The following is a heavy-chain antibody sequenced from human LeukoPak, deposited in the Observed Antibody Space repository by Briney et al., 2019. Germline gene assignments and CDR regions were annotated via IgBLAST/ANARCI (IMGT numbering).Heavy chain of an antibody. J-gene: IGHJ5*02. Sequence: SETLSLTCTVSGGSISSYYWSWIRQPPGKGLEWIGYIYYSGSTNYNPSLKSRVTISVDTSKNQLSLKLSSVTAADTAVYYCARDLEDWFDPWGQGTLVTVSS. D-gene: IGHD5-24*01. CDR1: GGSISSYY. CDR2: IYYSGST. V-gene: IGHV4-59*01. CDR3: ARDLEDWFDP.